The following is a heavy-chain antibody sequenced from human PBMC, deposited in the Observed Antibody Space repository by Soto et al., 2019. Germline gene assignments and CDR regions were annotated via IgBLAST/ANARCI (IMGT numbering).Heavy chain of an antibody. CDR2: IIPILGIA. J-gene: IGHJ6*03. V-gene: IGHV1-69*02. CDR1: GGTFSSYT. CDR3: ARSVVQGGDYYYLDV. D-gene: IGHD3-10*01. Sequence: QVQLVQSGAEVKKPGSSVKVSCKASGGTFSSYTISWVRQAPGQGLEWMGRIIPILGIANYAQKFQGRVTITADKSTSTAYMELSSLRSEDTAVYYCARSVVQGGDYYYLDVWGKGTTVTVSS.